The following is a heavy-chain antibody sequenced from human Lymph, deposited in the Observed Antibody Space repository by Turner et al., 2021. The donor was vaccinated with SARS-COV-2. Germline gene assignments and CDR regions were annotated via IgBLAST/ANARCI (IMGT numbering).Heavy chain of an antibody. CDR3: ATKTHCGSDCYSKYFDL. V-gene: IGHV4-39*01. CDR1: GGSVPNSFYF. J-gene: IGHJ2*01. Sequence: QLQLEESRPGLVKASETLSLTCGVSGGSVPNSFYFWGWVRQAPGRGLEWIASMSYSEMTYHNPSLRSRVSISKDTSKNQFSLRLTSLTAADTAIYYCATKTHCGSDCYSKYFDLWGRGTPVTVAS. D-gene: IGHD2-21*02. CDR2: MSYSEMT.